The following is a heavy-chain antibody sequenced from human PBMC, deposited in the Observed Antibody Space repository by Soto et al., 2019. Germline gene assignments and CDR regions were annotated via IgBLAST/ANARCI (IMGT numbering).Heavy chain of an antibody. CDR3: AREGSYSAYNFAHGIQLWSFDF. Sequence: SETLSLTCTVSGGSINTFYWSWVRQPAGKGLEWIGRIFSSGSTSFNPSLESRVAMSVDTSKNHFSLNLSSVTATDMAVYYCAREGSYSAYNFAHGIQLWSFDFWGQGALVTVSS. J-gene: IGHJ4*02. D-gene: IGHD5-12*01. CDR2: IFSSGST. V-gene: IGHV4-4*07. CDR1: GGSINTFY.